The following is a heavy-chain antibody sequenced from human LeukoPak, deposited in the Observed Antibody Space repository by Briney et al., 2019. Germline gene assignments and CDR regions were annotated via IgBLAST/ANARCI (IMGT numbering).Heavy chain of an antibody. CDR2: IKQDGSEK. J-gene: IGHJ4*02. CDR1: GFTFGSYW. V-gene: IGHV3-7*01. CDR3: ARALGFYYDSSGYYDLDY. D-gene: IGHD3-22*01. Sequence: SGGSLRLSCAASGFTFGSYWMSWVRQAPGKGLEWVANIKQDGSEKYYVDSVKGRFTISRDNAKNSLYLQMNSLRAEDTAVYYCARALGFYYDSSGYYDLDYWGQGTLVTVSS.